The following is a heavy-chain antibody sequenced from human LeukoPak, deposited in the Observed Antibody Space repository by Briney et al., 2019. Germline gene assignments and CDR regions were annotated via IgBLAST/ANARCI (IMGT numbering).Heavy chain of an antibody. CDR3: ASGRSSGYYYGMDV. CDR2: IIPILGIA. Sequence: SVKVSCKASGGTFSSYTISWVRQAPGQGLEWMGRIIPILGIANYAQKFQGRVTITADKSTSTAYMELSSLGSEDTAVYYCASGRSSGYYYGMDVWGQGTTVTVSS. J-gene: IGHJ6*02. V-gene: IGHV1-69*02. CDR1: GGTFSSYT. D-gene: IGHD3-10*01.